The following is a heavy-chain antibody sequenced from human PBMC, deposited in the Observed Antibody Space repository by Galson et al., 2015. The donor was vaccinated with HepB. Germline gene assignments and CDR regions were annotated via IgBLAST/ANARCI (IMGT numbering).Heavy chain of an antibody. CDR3: ARDVSVAAAGRRDYYYYGMDV. CDR1: GYTFTSYG. D-gene: IGHD6-13*01. CDR2: ISAYNGNT. J-gene: IGHJ6*02. Sequence: SVKVSCKASGYTFTSYGISWVRQAPGQGLEWMGWISAYNGNTNYAQKLQGRVTMTTDTSTSTAYMELRSLRSDDTAVYYCARDVSVAAAGRRDYYYYGMDVWGQGTTVTVSS. V-gene: IGHV1-18*01.